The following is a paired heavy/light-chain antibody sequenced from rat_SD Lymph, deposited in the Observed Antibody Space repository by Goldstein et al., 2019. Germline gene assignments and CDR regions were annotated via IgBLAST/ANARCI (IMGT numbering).Light chain of an antibody. J-gene: IGKJ2-3*01. Sequence: DIAITQSPSSVAVSVGETVTLSCKSSQSLLYSENNKDYLGWYQQKPGQTPKPLIYWATNRHTGVPDRFTGSGSGTDFTLIISSVQAEDLADYYCEQYFVYPYTFGAGTKLELK. CDR2: WAT. CDR3: EQYFVYPYT. CDR1: QSLLYSENNKDY. V-gene: IGKV8S7*01.
Heavy chain of an antibody. CDR1: GFSFNDYW. D-gene: IGHD1-9*01. Sequence: EVKLVESGGGLVQPGRSLKLSCAASGFSFNDYWMGWVRQAPGKGLEWIGEINQDSSTINYTPSLKDKFTISRDNAQNTLYLQMSKLGSEDTAIYYCARGYIPVHPTYYGYNYPNWFAYWGQGTLVTVSS. CDR2: INQDSSTI. CDR3: ARGYIPVHPTYYGYNYPNWFAY. V-gene: IGHV4-2*01. J-gene: IGHJ3*01.